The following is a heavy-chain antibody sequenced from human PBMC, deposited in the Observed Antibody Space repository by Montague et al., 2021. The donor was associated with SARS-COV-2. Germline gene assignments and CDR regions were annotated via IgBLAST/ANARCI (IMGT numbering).Heavy chain of an antibody. Sequence: CAISGDSVAELRRRSDEHTSELSSRFELLGRLFFKKKRYNDYAIFVKSRIIIKPDTSKNQFPLQLNSVTPEDTAVYYCARVTSNNWYEHYFDYWGQGTLVTVAS. CDR2: LFFKKKRYN. J-gene: IGHJ4*02. CDR1: GDSVAELRRR. V-gene: IGHV6-1*01. CDR3: ARVTSNNWYEHYFDY. D-gene: IGHD6-13*01.